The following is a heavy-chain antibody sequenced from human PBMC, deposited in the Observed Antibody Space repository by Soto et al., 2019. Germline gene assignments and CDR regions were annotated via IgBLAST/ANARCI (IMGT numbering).Heavy chain of an antibody. Sequence: QVPLVESGGGVVQPGRSLRLSCAASGFTFSSYDMHWVRQAPGKGLEWVAVISYDGSNKQYADSVKGRFSISRDNSKNTVYLQMAGRRAEDTGVYYCARDIRAAHGMDVWGQGTTVRVSS. CDR1: GFTFSSYD. D-gene: IGHD3-10*01. V-gene: IGHV3-30-3*01. J-gene: IGHJ6*02. CDR3: ARDIRAAHGMDV. CDR2: ISYDGSNK.